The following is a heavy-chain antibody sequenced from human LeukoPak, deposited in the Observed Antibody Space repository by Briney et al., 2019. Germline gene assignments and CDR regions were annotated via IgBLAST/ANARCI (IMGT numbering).Heavy chain of an antibody. J-gene: IGHJ3*02. CDR1: GGSISSYY. V-gene: IGHV4-59*01. CDR2: IYYSGST. D-gene: IGHD3-16*01. Sequence: PSETLSLTCTVSGGSISSYYWSWIRQPPGKGLEWIGYIYYSGSTNYNPSLKSRVTISVDTSKNQFSLKLSSVTAADTAVYYCARDVRRGTGRHDAFDIWGQGTMVTVSS. CDR3: ARDVRRGTGRHDAFDI.